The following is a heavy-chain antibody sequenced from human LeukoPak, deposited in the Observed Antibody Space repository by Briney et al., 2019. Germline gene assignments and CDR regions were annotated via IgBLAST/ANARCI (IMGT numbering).Heavy chain of an antibody. CDR2: IYSGGSI. D-gene: IGHD6-13*01. CDR1: GFSVSSRINY. J-gene: IGHJ4*02. CDR3: ARAGPSSSWHQFDY. Sequence: GGSLRLSCAASGFSVSSRINYMSWVRQAPGMGLQWVSVIYSGGSIYYADSVKGRFTISRDNSKNTRYLQMNSLRAEDTAVYYCARAGPSSSWHQFDYWGQGTLVTVSS. V-gene: IGHV3-66*01.